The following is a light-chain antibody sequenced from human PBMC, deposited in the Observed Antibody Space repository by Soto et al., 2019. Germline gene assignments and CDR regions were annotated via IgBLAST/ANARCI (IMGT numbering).Light chain of an antibody. CDR2: GAS. Sequence: EIVLAQSACTLSLSPGERATLSCRASQSVSSSYLAWYQQKHGQAPRLLIYGASSRATGIPERFSGSGYGTDFNLTISRLEPEDFVNYYCLQNNSYPFTFGQGTRLEIK. V-gene: IGKV3-20*01. J-gene: IGKJ5*01. CDR1: QSVSSSY. CDR3: LQNNSYPFT.